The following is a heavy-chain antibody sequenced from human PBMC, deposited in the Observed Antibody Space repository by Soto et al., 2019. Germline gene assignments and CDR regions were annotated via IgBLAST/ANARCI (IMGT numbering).Heavy chain of an antibody. V-gene: IGHV1-69*02. CDR2: IIPILAIA. J-gene: IGHJ3*02. D-gene: IGHD1-26*01. Sequence: QVQLVQSGAEVKKPGSSVKVSCKASGGTFNSYTISWVRQAPGQGLEWMGRIIPILAIANYAQKFQGRVTITANKSTSTAYMELSSLRSEDTAVYYCARASGVVGATYVLDIWGQGTMVNVSS. CDR1: GGTFNSYT. CDR3: ARASGVVGATYVLDI.